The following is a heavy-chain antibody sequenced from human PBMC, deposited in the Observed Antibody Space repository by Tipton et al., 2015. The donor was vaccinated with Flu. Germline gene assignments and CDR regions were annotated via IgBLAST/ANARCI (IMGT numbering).Heavy chain of an antibody. J-gene: IGHJ4*02. D-gene: IGHD6-13*01. CDR1: GGSISSYY. CDR3: ARSGSKGSSPDY. CDR2: MYTSGST. V-gene: IGHV4-4*07. Sequence: VSGGSISSYYWSWIRQPAGKGLEWIGRMYTSGSTNYNPSLKSRVTMSVDTSKNQFSLNLTSVTAADTAVYYCARSGSKGSSPDYWGQGTLVTVSS.